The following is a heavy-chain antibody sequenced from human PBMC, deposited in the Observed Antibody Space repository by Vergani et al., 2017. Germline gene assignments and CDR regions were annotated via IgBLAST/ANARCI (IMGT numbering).Heavy chain of an antibody. V-gene: IGHV3-30*04. D-gene: IGHD2-15*01. CDR2: ISYDGSNK. CDR3: ARDRVCSGGSCYSNWFDP. Sequence: QVQLVESGGGVVQPGRSLRLSCAASGFTFSSYAMHWVRQAPGKGLEWVAVISYDGSNKYYADSVKGRFTISRDNSKKTLYLQMNSLRAEDTAVYYCARDRVCSGGSCYSNWFDPWGQGTLVTVSS. J-gene: IGHJ5*02. CDR1: GFTFSSYA.